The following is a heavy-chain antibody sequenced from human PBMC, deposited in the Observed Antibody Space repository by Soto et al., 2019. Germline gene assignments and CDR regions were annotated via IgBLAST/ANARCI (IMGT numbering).Heavy chain of an antibody. CDR1: GFTFSSYS. V-gene: IGHV3-48*02. D-gene: IGHD3-10*01. Sequence: GGSLRLSCAASGFTFSSYSMNWVRQAPGKGLEWVSYISSSSSTIYYADSVKGRFTISRDNARNSLYLQMNSLRDEDTAVYYCARRMRSGSPYFDYWGQGTLVTVSS. J-gene: IGHJ4*02. CDR2: ISSSSSTI. CDR3: ARRMRSGSPYFDY.